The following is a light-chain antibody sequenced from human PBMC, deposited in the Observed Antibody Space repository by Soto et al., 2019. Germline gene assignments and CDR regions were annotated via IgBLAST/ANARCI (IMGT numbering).Light chain of an antibody. CDR1: SSDVGGYNY. Sequence: QSVLTQPASGSGSPGQSITISCPGTSSDVGGYNYVSWYQHHPGKAPKLIIYDVTNRPSGVSNPFSGSKSGNTASLTISGLQPEDEADYYCSSYTTSNTRQIVFGTGTKVTVL. J-gene: IGLJ1*01. CDR3: SSYTTSNTRQIV. CDR2: DVT. V-gene: IGLV2-14*03.